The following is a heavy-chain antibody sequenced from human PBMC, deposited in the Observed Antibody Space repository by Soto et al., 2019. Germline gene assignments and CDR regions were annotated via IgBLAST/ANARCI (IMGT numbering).Heavy chain of an antibody. D-gene: IGHD5-18*01. CDR1: GLSFNFYW. J-gene: IGHJ4*02. V-gene: IGHV3-7*05. CDR2: IRPDGGEQ. Sequence: VQLVESGGDLVQPGGSLRLSCAASGLSFNFYWMSWVRQAPGKGLEWVANIRPDGGEQDYVDSVKGRFIFSRDNAQSSVSLQMNNLRVDDTAVYYCATSRAYSYEYWGQGTLVTVSS. CDR3: ATSRAYSYEY.